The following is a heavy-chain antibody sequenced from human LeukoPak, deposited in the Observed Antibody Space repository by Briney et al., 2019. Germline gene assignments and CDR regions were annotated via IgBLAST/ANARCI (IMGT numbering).Heavy chain of an antibody. CDR3: ARDDYGATFDAFDI. J-gene: IGHJ3*02. Sequence: GGSLRLSCAASGFTFNNYEMNWVRQAPGKGLEWVSYIPSSGGTIYYADSVKGRFTMSRDNAKNSVYLQMNSLRAKDTAVYYCARDDYGATFDAFDIWGQGTIVTVSS. CDR1: GFTFNNYE. D-gene: IGHD4-17*01. CDR2: IPSSGGTI. V-gene: IGHV3-48*03.